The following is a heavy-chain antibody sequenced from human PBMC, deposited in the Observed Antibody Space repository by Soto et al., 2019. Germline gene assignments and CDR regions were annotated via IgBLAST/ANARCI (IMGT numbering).Heavy chain of an antibody. CDR2: IYYSGST. D-gene: IGHD3-3*01. Sequence: SETLSLTCTVSGGSISSSSYYWGWIRQPPGKGLEWIGSIYYSGSTYYNPSLKSRVTISVDTSKNQFSLKLSSVTAADTAVYYCARDDFWSGYYHYYYGMDVWGQGTTVTVSS. V-gene: IGHV4-39*07. J-gene: IGHJ6*02. CDR1: GGSISSSSYY. CDR3: ARDDFWSGYYHYYYGMDV.